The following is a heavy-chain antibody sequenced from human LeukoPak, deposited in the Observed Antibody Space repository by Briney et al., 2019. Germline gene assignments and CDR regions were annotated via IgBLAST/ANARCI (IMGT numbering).Heavy chain of an antibody. CDR3: ARLTVGALIWFDP. Sequence: SETLSLTCTVSGDSISSYYWSWIRQPPGKGLEWIGSIYHSGTTYKNPSLKSRLTISVDTSKNQFSLKLNSVTASDTAVYYCARLTVGALIWFDPWGQGTLVTVSS. CDR2: IYHSGTT. D-gene: IGHD1-26*01. J-gene: IGHJ5*02. V-gene: IGHV4-59*08. CDR1: GDSISSYY.